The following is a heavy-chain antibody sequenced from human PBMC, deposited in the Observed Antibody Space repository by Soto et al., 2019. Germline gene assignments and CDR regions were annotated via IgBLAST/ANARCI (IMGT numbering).Heavy chain of an antibody. J-gene: IGHJ4*02. Sequence: SETLSLTCTVSGGSISSDYWSWIRQPPGKGLEWIGYIYYSGSTNYNPSLKSRVTISVDTSKNQFSLKLSSVTAADTAVYYCASGNYYDSSGYGVWGQGTLVTVS. CDR3: ASGNYYDSSGYGV. CDR1: GGSISSDY. D-gene: IGHD3-22*01. V-gene: IGHV4-59*01. CDR2: IYYSGST.